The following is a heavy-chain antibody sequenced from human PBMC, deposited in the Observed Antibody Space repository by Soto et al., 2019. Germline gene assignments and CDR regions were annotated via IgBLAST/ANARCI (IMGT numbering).Heavy chain of an antibody. CDR3: ERESLRRYFDY. CDR2: IWYDGSNK. J-gene: IGHJ4*02. V-gene: IGHV3-33*01. CDR1: GFTFSSYG. Sequence: GGSLRLSCAASGFTFSSYGMHWVRQAPGKGLEWVAVIWYDGSNKYYADSVKGRFTISRDNSKNTLYLQMNSLRAEDTAVYYCERESLRRYFDYWGQGTLVTVYS.